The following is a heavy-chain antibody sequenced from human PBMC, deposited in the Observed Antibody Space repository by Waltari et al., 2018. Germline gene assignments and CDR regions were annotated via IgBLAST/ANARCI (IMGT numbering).Heavy chain of an antibody. V-gene: IGHV3-48*03. J-gene: IGHJ4*02. CDR2: ISSSGSTI. CDR1: GFTFSSYE. Sequence: EVQLVESGGGLVQPGGSLRLSCAASGFTFSSYEMNWVRQAPGKGLDGVSYISSSGSTIYYAGAGKGRFTISRDNAKNSLYLQMNSLRAEDTAVYYCARDRGEYYYGSGKTVNWGQGTLVTVSS. D-gene: IGHD3-10*01. CDR3: ARDRGEYYYGSGKTVN.